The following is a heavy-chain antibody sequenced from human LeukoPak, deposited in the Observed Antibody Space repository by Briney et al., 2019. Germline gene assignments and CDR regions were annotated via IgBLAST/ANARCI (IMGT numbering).Heavy chain of an antibody. CDR2: IKQDGSEK. V-gene: IGHV3-7*01. J-gene: IGHJ1*01. Sequence: GGSLRLSCAASGFTFSSYWMSWVRQAPGKGLEWVANIKQDGSEKYYVDSVKGRFTISRDNAKNSLYLQMNSLRAEDTAVYYCARDPFRGSSWEYFQHWGQGTLVTVSS. CDR3: ARDPFRGSSWEYFQH. D-gene: IGHD6-13*01. CDR1: GFTFSSYW.